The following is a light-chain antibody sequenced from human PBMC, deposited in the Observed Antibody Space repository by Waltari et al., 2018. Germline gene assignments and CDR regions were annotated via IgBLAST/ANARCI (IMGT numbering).Light chain of an antibody. CDR1: QSILPW. CDR2: KAF. V-gene: IGKV1-5*03. J-gene: IGKJ2*01. Sequence: DTQMTQSPSTLSASVGDRVTITCRASQSILPWLAWYQQKPGKAPRLLIYKAFNLESGVPGRFRGSASGTEFNLTISSLQPDDSATYYCQQYHDYSAFGQGTKLEIK. CDR3: QQYHDYSA.